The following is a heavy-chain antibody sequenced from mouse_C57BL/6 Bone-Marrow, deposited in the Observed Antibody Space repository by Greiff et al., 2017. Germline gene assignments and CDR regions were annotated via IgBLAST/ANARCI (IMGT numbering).Heavy chain of an antibody. Sequence: QVQLQQPGAELVKPGASVKLSCKASGYTFTSYWMHWVKQRPGQGLEWIGMIHPNSGSTNYNEKFKSKATLTVDKSSSTAYMQLSSLTSEYSAVYYCARLFYYGNLCWYFDVWGTGTTVTVSS. CDR3: ARLFYYGNLCWYFDV. V-gene: IGHV1-64*01. J-gene: IGHJ1*03. CDR1: GYTFTSYW. D-gene: IGHD2-1*01. CDR2: IHPNSGST.